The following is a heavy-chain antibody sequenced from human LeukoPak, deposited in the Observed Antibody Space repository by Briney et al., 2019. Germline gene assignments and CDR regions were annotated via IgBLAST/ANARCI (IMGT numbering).Heavy chain of an antibody. J-gene: IGHJ4*02. CDR3: GRQQAAAGDY. V-gene: IGHV3-74*01. D-gene: IGHD6-13*01. CDR2: ISGDGTST. CDR1: GFTFSSYW. Sequence: PGGSLRLSCAASGFTFSSYWMRWVRQAPGKGLVWVSRISGDGTSTGCADSVKGRFTISRDNAKNMLYLQMNSLRDEDTAVYYCGRQQAAAGDYWGQGTLVTVSS.